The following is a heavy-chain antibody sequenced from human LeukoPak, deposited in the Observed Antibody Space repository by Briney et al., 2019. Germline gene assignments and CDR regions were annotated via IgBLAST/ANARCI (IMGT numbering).Heavy chain of an antibody. CDR3: ATRSDMVATGFLSFDY. CDR2: INPNSGGT. CDR1: GYTFTGYY. J-gene: IGHJ4*02. V-gene: IGHV1-2*02. Sequence: ASVKVSCKASGYTFTGYYMHWVRQAPGQGLEWMGWINPNSGGTNYAQKFQGRVTMTRDTSISTAYMELSRLRSDDTAVYYCATRSDMVATGFLSFDYWGQGTLVTVSS. D-gene: IGHD5-12*01.